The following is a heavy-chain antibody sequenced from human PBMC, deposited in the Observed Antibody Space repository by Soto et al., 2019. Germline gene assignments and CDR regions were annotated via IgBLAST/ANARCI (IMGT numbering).Heavy chain of an antibody. J-gene: IGHJ6*02. CDR2: IYYSGST. V-gene: IGHV4-59*01. D-gene: IGHD1-26*01. Sequence: SETLSLTCTVSGGSISSYYWSWIRQPPGKGLEWIGYIYYSGSTNYNPSLKSRVTISVDTSKNQFSLKLSSVTAADTAVYYCARVSGSSLYYYGMDVWGQGTTVTVSS. CDR3: ARVSGSSLYYYGMDV. CDR1: GGSISSYY.